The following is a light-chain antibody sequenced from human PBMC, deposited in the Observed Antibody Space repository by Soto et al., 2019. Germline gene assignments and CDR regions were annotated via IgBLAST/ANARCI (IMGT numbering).Light chain of an antibody. CDR2: STD. J-gene: IGLJ3*02. Sequence: QTVVTQEPSFSVSPGGTVTLTCGLTSGSVSTNHYPSWCQQTPGQAPRTLIYSTDTRSSGVPDRFSGSILGNKAALTITGPRADDESDYYCVLYMGSGISVFGGGTKLTVL. CDR3: VLYMGSGISV. V-gene: IGLV8-61*01. CDR1: SGSVSTNHY.